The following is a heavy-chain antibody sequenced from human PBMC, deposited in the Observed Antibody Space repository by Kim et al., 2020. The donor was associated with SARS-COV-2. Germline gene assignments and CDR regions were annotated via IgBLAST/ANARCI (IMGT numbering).Heavy chain of an antibody. D-gene: IGHD7-27*01. J-gene: IGHJ3*02. CDR2: ISSSSSYI. CDR3: ARERELGAFDI. Sequence: GGSLRLSCAASGFTFSSYSMNWVRQAPGKGLEWVSSISSSSSYIYYAYSVKGRFTISRDNAKNSLYLQMNSLRAEDTAVYYCARERELGAFDIWGQGTMV. CDR1: GFTFSSYS. V-gene: IGHV3-21*01.